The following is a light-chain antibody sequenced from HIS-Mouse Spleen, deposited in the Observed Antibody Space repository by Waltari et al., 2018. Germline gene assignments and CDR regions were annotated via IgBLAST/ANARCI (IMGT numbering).Light chain of an antibody. Sequence: QSALTQPASVSGSPGQSITISCTGTSSDVGSYNLVSWYQPHPGKAPKLMIDEGSKRPSGVSNRFSGSKSGNTASLTISGLQAEDEADYYCCSYAGSSTFGVFGGGTKLTVL. CDR1: SSDVGSYNL. V-gene: IGLV2-23*03. CDR3: CSYAGSSTFGV. CDR2: EGS. J-gene: IGLJ3*02.